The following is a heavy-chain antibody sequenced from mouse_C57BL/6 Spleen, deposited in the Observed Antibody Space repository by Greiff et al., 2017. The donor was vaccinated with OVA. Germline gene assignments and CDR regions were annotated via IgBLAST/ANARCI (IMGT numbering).Heavy chain of an antibody. J-gene: IGHJ2*01. CDR1: GYAFSSSW. CDR2: IYPGDGDT. D-gene: IGHD3-2*02. V-gene: IGHV1-82*01. Sequence: QVQLQQSGPELVKPGASVKISCKASGYAFSSSWMNWVKQRPGKGLEWIGRIYPGDGDTNYNGKFKGKATLTADKSSSTAYMQLSSLTSEDSAVYFCARGSSGSPFDYWGQGTTLTVSS. CDR3: ARGSSGSPFDY.